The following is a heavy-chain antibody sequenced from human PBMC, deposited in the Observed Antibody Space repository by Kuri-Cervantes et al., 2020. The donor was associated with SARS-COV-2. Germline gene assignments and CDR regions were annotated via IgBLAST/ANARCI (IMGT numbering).Heavy chain of an antibody. J-gene: IGHJ4*02. Sequence: GESLKISCAASGFTFSSYWMSWVRQAPGKGLEWVANIKQDGSEKYYVDSVEGRFTISRDNAKNSLYLQMDSLRAEDTAVYYCAGDCSGGSCHFDYWGQGTLVTVSS. CDR1: GFTFSSYW. V-gene: IGHV3-7*01. D-gene: IGHD2-15*01. CDR3: AGDCSGGSCHFDY. CDR2: IKQDGSEK.